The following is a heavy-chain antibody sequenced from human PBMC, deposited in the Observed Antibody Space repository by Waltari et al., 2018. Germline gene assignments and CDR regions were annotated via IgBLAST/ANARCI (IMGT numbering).Heavy chain of an antibody. J-gene: IGHJ4*02. D-gene: IGHD5-18*01. CDR1: GFTFSDYW. CDR3: ARKGGRGYTYGPFYFDY. Sequence: EVQVVEAGGDLVQPGGSLRLSCVASGFTFSDYWMHWVRQVPGEGREGVSRINVDGYGITYSDSVQGRFTISRDNTKNTVYLQLNSLRVEDTAVYYCARKGGRGYTYGPFYFDYWGRGTLVTVSS. V-gene: IGHV3-74*03. CDR2: INVDGYGI.